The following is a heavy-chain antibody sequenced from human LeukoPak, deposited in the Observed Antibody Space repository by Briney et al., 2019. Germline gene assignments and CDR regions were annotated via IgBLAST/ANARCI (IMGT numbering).Heavy chain of an antibody. D-gene: IGHD5-12*01. J-gene: IGHJ3*02. CDR1: GGSISSYY. CDR2: IYYSGST. CDR3: ARTPTRAFDI. Sequence: SETLSLTCTVSGGSISSYYWSWIRQPPGKGLEWVGYIYYSGSTNYNPSLKSRVTISVDTSKNQFSLKLSSVTAADTAVYYCARTPTRAFDIWGQGTMVTVSS. V-gene: IGHV4-59*01.